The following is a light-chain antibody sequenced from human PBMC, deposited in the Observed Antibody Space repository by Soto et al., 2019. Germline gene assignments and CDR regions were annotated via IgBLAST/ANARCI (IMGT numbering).Light chain of an antibody. V-gene: IGKV1-33*01. Sequence: NELTQSPSSLSASVGDSVTITCQASHDIRNDLNWYQQKSGKAPKLLIHAASTLEAGVPSRFSGSGSGTDFTFTISGLQPEDVATYYCQQYDNLPLTFGGGTKVEI. CDR3: QQYDNLPLT. CDR1: HDIRND. CDR2: AAS. J-gene: IGKJ4*01.